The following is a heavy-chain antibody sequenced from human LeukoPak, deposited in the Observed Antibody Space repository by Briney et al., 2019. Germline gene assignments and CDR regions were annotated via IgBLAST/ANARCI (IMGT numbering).Heavy chain of an antibody. CDR3: ARLWFGELSGAIDP. Sequence: ASVKVSCKASGYTFTSYDINWVRQATGQGLEWMGWMNPNSGNTGYAQKFQGRVTMTRNTSISTAYMELSSLRSEDTAVYYCARLWFGELSGAIDPWGQGTLVTVSS. V-gene: IGHV1-8*01. J-gene: IGHJ5*02. D-gene: IGHD3-10*01. CDR1: GYTFTSYD. CDR2: MNPNSGNT.